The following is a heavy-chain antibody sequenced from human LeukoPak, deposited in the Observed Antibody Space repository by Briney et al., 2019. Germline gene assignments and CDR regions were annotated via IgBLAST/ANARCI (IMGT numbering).Heavy chain of an antibody. CDR3: ARVAYYYDSAGLFLNYFYGMDV. Sequence: RASVKVSCKASGYTFTSYDINWVRQATGQGLEWLGWMNPSSGNTGYAQKFQGRVTMTRDTSISTAYMELSSLRSEDAAVYYCARVAYYYDSAGLFLNYFYGMDVWGQGTTVTVSS. CDR2: MNPSSGNT. D-gene: IGHD3-22*01. J-gene: IGHJ6*02. V-gene: IGHV1-8*01. CDR1: GYTFTSYD.